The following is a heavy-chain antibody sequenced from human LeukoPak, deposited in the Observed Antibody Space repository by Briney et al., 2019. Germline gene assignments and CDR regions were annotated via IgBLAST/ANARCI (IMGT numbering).Heavy chain of an antibody. J-gene: IGHJ4*02. CDR3: ARGTAMVPFDY. CDR1: GGSISSGGYS. D-gene: IGHD5-18*01. CDR2: IYHSGST. Sequence: SETLSLTCAVSGGSISSGGYSWSWIRQPPGKGPEWIGYIYHSGSTYYNPSLKSRVTISVDRSKNQFSLKLSSVTAADTAVYYCARGTAMVPFDYWGQGTLVTVSS. V-gene: IGHV4-30-2*01.